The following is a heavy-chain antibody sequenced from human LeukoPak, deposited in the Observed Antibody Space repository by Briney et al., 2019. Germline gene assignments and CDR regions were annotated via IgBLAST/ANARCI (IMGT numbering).Heavy chain of an antibody. J-gene: IGHJ4*02. CDR1: GGSISSYY. CDR2: IYTSGST. D-gene: IGHD3-22*01. Sequence: SETLSLTCTVSGGSISSYYWSWIRQPAGKGLEWIGRIYTSGSTNYNPSLKSRVTMSVDTSKNQFSLKLSSVTAADTAVYYCARQREYYESSGYYSFDYWGRGTLVTVSS. V-gene: IGHV4-4*07. CDR3: ARQREYYESSGYYSFDY.